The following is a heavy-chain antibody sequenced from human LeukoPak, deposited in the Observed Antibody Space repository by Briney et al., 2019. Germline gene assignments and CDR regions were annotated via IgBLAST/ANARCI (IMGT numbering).Heavy chain of an antibody. CDR3: TTVQQWLAQALGY. V-gene: IGHV3-15*01. CDR1: GFTFSNAW. Sequence: GGSLRLSCAASGFTFSNAWMAWVRQAPGKGLEWDGRIKSKTDGGTTDYAAPVKGRFTISRDDSKDTLYLQMNSLKTEDTAVYFCTTVQQWLAQALGYWGQGTLVTVSS. CDR2: IKSKTDGGTT. J-gene: IGHJ4*02. D-gene: IGHD6-19*01.